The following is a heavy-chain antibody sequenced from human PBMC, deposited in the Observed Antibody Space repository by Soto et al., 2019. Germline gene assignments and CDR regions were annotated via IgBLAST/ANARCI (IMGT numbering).Heavy chain of an antibody. CDR2: ISGSGGST. V-gene: IGHV3-23*01. CDR1: GFTFSSYA. CDR3: AKAYYYDSRWDY. D-gene: IGHD3-22*01. Sequence: EVQLLESGGGLVQPGGSLRLSCAASGFTFSSYAMSWVRQAPGTGLEWVSAISGSGGSTYYADSVKGRFTISRDNSKNTLYLQMNSLRAEDTAVYYCAKAYYYDSRWDYWGQGTLVTVSS. J-gene: IGHJ4*02.